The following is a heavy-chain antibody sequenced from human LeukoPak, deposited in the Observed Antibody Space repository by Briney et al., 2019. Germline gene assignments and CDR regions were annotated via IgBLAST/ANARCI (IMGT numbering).Heavy chain of an antibody. V-gene: IGHV3-7*01. Sequence: GGSLRLSCAASGFTFNRYWMSWVRQVPGKGLEWVANIKQDGSEKYYVDSVKGRFTISRDNVQNSLYLVINSLRAEDTAIYYCATIYCSNGVCYYFDYWGQGTLVTVSS. CDR3: ATIYCSNGVCYYFDY. J-gene: IGHJ4*02. CDR1: GFTFNRYW. CDR2: IKQDGSEK. D-gene: IGHD2-8*01.